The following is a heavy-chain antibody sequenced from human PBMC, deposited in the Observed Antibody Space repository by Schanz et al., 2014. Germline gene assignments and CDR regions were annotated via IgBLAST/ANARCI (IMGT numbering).Heavy chain of an antibody. CDR1: GFPFSDYF. V-gene: IGHV3-11*01. CDR3: ANNWNLDY. D-gene: IGHD1-20*01. CDR2: IGNGGVTI. Sequence: QVQLVDSGGGLVKPGGSLRLSCTASGFPFSDYFMAWIRQPPGRGLEWVSYIGNGGVTIYYADSVKGRFTISRDNSKNSLYLQMNSLRAEDTAVYYCANNWNLDYWGQGTLXTVSS. J-gene: IGHJ4*02.